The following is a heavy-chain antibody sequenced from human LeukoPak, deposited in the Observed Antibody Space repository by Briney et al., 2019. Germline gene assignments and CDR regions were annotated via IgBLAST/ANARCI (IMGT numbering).Heavy chain of an antibody. D-gene: IGHD3-10*01. CDR2: TSSSDAGT. J-gene: IGHJ4*02. CDR3: AKDLDYYGSGSAFDY. V-gene: IGHV3-23*01. Sequence: WGSLRLSCAASGFTLSTYAMSWVRQTPGKGLEWVAATSSSDAGTYHADSVKGRFTISRDNSKNTLYLQMNSLRAEDTAVYYCAKDLDYYGSGSAFDYWGQGTLVTVSS. CDR1: GFTLSTYA.